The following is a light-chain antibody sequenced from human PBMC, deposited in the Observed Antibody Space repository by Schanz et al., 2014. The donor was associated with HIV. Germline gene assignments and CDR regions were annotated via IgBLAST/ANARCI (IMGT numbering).Light chain of an antibody. CDR3: QQYGDSPGT. Sequence: EIVMTQSPATLSVSPGERATLSCRASQTVSSNLAWYQQKPGQAPRLLIFGASTRATGVPVRFSGSGSGTEFTLTISSLQSEDFAVYYCQQYGDSPGTFGQGTKVEIK. CDR1: QTVSSN. CDR2: GAS. V-gene: IGKV3-15*01. J-gene: IGKJ1*01.